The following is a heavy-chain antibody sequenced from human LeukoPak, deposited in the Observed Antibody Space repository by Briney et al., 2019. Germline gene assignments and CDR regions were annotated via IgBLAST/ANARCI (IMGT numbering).Heavy chain of an antibody. D-gene: IGHD4-17*01. J-gene: IGHJ5*02. CDR1: GYTFTGYY. Sequence: GASVKVSCKASGYTFTGYYMHWVRQAPGQGLEWMGWINPNSGGTNYAQKFQGRVTMTRDTSISTAFMELSRLRSDDTAVYYCARGETTVTTPYNWFDPWGQGTLVTVSS. V-gene: IGHV1-2*02. CDR2: INPNSGGT. CDR3: ARGETTVTTPYNWFDP.